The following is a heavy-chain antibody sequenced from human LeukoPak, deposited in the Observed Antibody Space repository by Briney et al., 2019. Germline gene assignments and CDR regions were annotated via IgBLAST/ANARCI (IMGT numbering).Heavy chain of an antibody. CDR2: IYYGGST. Sequence: SETLSLTCTVSGGSVSSGSYYWSWIRQPPGKGLEWIGYIYYGGSTNYNPSLKSRVTISVDTSKNQFSLKLSSVTAADTAVYYCARDHRGGTIYYYYGMDVWGQGTTVTVSS. J-gene: IGHJ6*02. D-gene: IGHD2-15*01. V-gene: IGHV4-61*01. CDR3: ARDHRGGTIYYYYGMDV. CDR1: GGSVSSGSYY.